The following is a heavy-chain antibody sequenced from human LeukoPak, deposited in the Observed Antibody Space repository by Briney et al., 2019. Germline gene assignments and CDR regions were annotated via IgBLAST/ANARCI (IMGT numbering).Heavy chain of an antibody. V-gene: IGHV3-15*01. D-gene: IGHD3-16*01. CDR2: IKSNIDGGAS. CDR1: GFSFTHAW. CDR3: MSDPSTRGGVEP. Sequence: GGSLILPCTTSGFSFTHAWMNWFRQAPGKGLEWVGRIKSNIDGGASDYGAPVKGRFTMSRDDSKNTLYLHMSALQIEDTAIYYCMSDPSTRGGVEPWGQGTLVTVSS. J-gene: IGHJ1*01.